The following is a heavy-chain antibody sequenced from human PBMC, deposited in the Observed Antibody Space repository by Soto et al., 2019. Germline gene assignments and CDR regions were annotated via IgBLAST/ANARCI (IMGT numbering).Heavy chain of an antibody. D-gene: IGHD3-16*01. CDR1: GFTFSGFG. Sequence: GGSLRLSCAASGFTFSGFGMHWVRQAPGKGLEWVAIIWYDGSDKYYADSVKGRFAISRDNSKNTLYLQMNSLRAEDTAVYHCAFGNLSYYFDFWGQGTPVTVSS. CDR3: AFGNLSYYFDF. J-gene: IGHJ4*02. V-gene: IGHV3-33*01. CDR2: IWYDGSDK.